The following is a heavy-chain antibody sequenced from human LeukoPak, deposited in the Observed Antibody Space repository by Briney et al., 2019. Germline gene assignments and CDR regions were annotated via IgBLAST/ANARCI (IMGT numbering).Heavy chain of an antibody. CDR2: LYSDGNT. J-gene: IGHJ4*02. D-gene: IGHD1-14*01. V-gene: IGHV3-53*01. CDR1: GVTVITND. CDR3: ARGVEPLAANTLAY. Sequence: GGSLRLSCAASGVTVITNDMTWFRQAPGKGLELVSVLYSDGNTKYADSVQGRFTISRDNSKNTLYLEMNSLSPDDTAVYYCARGVEPLAANTLAYWGQGTLVTVSS.